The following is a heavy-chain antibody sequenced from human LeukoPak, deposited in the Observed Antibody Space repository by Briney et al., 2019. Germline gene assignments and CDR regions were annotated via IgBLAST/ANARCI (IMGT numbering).Heavy chain of an antibody. Sequence: PGGSLRLSCAASGFTFSSYAMSWVRQAPGKGLEWVSAISGSGGSTYYADSVKGRFTISRDNSKNTLYLQMNSLRAEDTAVYYCASPPRGTRTQNYFDYGGQGTLVTVSS. CDR1: GFTFSSYA. D-gene: IGHD2-2*01. CDR3: ASPPRGTRTQNYFDY. V-gene: IGHV3-23*01. CDR2: ISGSGGST. J-gene: IGHJ4*02.